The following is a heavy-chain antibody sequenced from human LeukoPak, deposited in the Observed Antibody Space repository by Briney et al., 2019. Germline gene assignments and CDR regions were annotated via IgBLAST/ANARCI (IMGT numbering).Heavy chain of an antibody. CDR2: IIPIFGTA. J-gene: IGHJ4*02. V-gene: IGHV1-69*06. CDR1: GGTFSSYA. Sequence: ASVKVSCKASGGTFSSYAISWVRQAPGQGLEWMGGIIPIFGTANYAQKFQGRVTITADKSTSTAYMELSSLRSEDTAVYYCAREMGAVASFDYWGQGTLVTVSS. D-gene: IGHD6-19*01. CDR3: AREMGAVASFDY.